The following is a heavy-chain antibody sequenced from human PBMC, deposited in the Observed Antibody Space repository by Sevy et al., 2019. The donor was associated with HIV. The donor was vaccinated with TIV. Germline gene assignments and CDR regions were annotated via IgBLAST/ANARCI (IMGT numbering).Heavy chain of an antibody. CDR2: IIPIFGTA. D-gene: IGHD5-12*01. CDR1: GGTFSSYA. V-gene: IGHV1-69*13. CDR3: ARDPQGGYDSKIFDY. J-gene: IGHJ4*02. Sequence: SVKVSCKASGGTFSSYAISWVRQAPGQGLEWMGGIIPIFGTANYAQKFQGRVTITADESTSTAYMELSSLRSEDTAVYYCARDPQGGYDSKIFDYWGQGTLVTVSS.